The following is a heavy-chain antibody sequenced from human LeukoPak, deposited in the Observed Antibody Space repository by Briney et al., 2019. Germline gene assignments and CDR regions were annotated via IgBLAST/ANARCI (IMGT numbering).Heavy chain of an antibody. CDR2: INHSGST. J-gene: IGHJ4*02. CDR1: GGSFSGYY. V-gene: IGHV4-34*01. Sequence: SETLSLTCAVYGGSFSGYYWSWIRQPPGKGLEWIGEINHSGSTNYNPSLKSRVTISVDTSKNQFSLKLSSVTAADTAVYYCAREGPHYDFWSGYYPLDYWGQGTLVTVSS. D-gene: IGHD3-3*01. CDR3: AREGPHYDFWSGYYPLDY.